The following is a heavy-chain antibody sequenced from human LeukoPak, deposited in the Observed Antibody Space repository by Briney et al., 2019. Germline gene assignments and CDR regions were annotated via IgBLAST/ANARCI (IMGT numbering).Heavy chain of an antibody. J-gene: IGHJ4*02. D-gene: IGHD3-10*01. CDR1: GGSISSYY. CDR3: ARHVGNSGSGSYLTYFDY. V-gene: IGHV4-59*08. CDR2: IYYSGST. Sequence: SETLSLTCTVSGGSISSYYWSWIRQPPGKGLEWIGHIYYSGSTHYNPSLKSRVTISVDTSKNQFSLKLSSVTAAGTAVYYCARHVGNSGSGSYLTYFDYWGQGTLVTVSS.